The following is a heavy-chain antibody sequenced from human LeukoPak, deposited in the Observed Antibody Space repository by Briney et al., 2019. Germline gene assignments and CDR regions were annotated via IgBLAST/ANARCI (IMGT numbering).Heavy chain of an antibody. D-gene: IGHD3-16*01. CDR3: ARGAAGEEDSNFGMDV. V-gene: IGHV1-18*01. J-gene: IGHJ6*02. CDR1: GYTFSNYA. Sequence: GASVKVSCKASGYTFSNYAISWVRQAPGQGLESMGWIRAPNGNTNYAQKVQGRVTVTTDTSTSTAYMELRSLRSDDTAVYYCARGAAGEEDSNFGMDVWGQGTTVIVSS. CDR2: IRAPNGNT.